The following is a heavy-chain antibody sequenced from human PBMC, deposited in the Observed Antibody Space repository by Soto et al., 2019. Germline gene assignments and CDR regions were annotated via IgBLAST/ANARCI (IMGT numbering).Heavy chain of an antibody. Sequence: PGGSLRLSCAASGFTFSSYAMHRVRQAPGKGLEWVSYISISSSAIYYADSVKGRFTISRDNAKNSLYLQMNSLRAEDTAVYYCAKDHYQWELLGYFGYWGHGALVTVSS. CDR3: AKDHYQWELLGYFGY. V-gene: IGHV3-48*01. D-gene: IGHD1-26*01. J-gene: IGHJ4*01. CDR1: GFTFSSYA. CDR2: ISISSSAI.